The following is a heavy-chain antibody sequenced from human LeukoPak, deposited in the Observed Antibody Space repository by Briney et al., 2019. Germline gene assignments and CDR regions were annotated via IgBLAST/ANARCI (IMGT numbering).Heavy chain of an antibody. CDR2: INPNSGGT. D-gene: IGHD3-10*01. J-gene: IGHJ5*02. CDR3: ARSREFVWFGELYWFDP. CDR1: GYTFTGYY. V-gene: IGHV1-2*02. Sequence: ASVKVSCKASGYTFTGYYMHWVRQAPGQGLEWMGWINPNSGGTNYAQKFQGRVTMTRDTSISTAYMELSRLRSDDTAVYYCARSREFVWFGELYWFDPWGQGTLVTVSS.